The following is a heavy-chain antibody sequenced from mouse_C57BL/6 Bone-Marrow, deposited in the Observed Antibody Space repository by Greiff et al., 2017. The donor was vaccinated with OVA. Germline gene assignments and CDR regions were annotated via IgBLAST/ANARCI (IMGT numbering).Heavy chain of an antibody. CDR2: IDPETGGT. Sequence: QVQLQQSGAELVRPGASVTLSCKASGYTFTDYEMHWVKQTPVHGLDWIGAIDPETGGTAYNQKFKGKAILTADKSSSTAYMELRSLTSEDSAVYYCARSLLPPYFGYWGQGTTLTVST. CDR1: GYTFTDYE. D-gene: IGHD1-1*01. J-gene: IGHJ2*01. CDR3: ARSLLPPYFGY. V-gene: IGHV1-15*01.